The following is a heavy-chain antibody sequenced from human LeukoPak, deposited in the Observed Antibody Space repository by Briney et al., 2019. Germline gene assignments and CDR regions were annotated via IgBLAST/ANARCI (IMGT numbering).Heavy chain of an antibody. CDR2: IYTSGST. Sequence: SQTLSLTRTVSGGSISSGSYYWSWIRQPAGKGLEWIGRIYTSGSTNYNPSLKSRVTISVDTSKNQFSLKLSSVTAADAAVYYCARMTPDYLMDYWGQGTLVTVSS. D-gene: IGHD4-11*01. V-gene: IGHV4-61*02. CDR1: GGSISSGSYY. CDR3: ARMTPDYLMDY. J-gene: IGHJ4*02.